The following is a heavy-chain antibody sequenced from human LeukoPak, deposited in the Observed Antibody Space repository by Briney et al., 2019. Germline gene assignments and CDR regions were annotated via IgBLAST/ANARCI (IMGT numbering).Heavy chain of an antibody. CDR3: AREYYDFWSGSISTGYYYYMDV. Sequence: SETLSLTCTVSGGSISSYYWSWIRQPPGKGLEWIGYIYYSGSTNYNPSLKSRVTISVDTSKNQFSLKLSSVTAADTAVYYCAREYYDFWSGSISTGYYYYMDVWGKGTTVTVSS. V-gene: IGHV4-59*01. D-gene: IGHD3-3*01. CDR2: IYYSGST. CDR1: GGSISSYY. J-gene: IGHJ6*03.